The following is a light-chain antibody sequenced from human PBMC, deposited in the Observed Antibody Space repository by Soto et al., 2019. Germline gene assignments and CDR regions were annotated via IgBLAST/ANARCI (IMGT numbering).Light chain of an antibody. CDR1: TSNIGSTSNIGSDY. Sequence: QTVVTQPPSASGTPGQRVTISCSGSTSNIGSTSNIGSDYVYWFHQLPGTAPKLLIYSTNQRPSGVPDRISGSKSGSSATLTISGLQTEDEAVYHCSSYAGTYNLVFGGGTQLTVL. CDR3: SSYAGTYNLV. V-gene: IGLV1-47*02. CDR2: STN. J-gene: IGLJ2*01.